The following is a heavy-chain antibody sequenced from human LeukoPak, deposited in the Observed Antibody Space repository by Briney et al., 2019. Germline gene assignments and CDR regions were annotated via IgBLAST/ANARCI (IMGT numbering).Heavy chain of an antibody. D-gene: IGHD3-10*01. Sequence: PGRSLRLSCAASGFTFSNYAMNWIRQVPVKGLQWLAAISVDGSATNYADSVKGRFTISRDNSKNTLYLEMDGLRPDDAAVYYCARDFGYWGQGTLVTVSS. J-gene: IGHJ4*02. V-gene: IGHV3-30*04. CDR1: GFTFSNYA. CDR3: ARDFGY. CDR2: ISVDGSAT.